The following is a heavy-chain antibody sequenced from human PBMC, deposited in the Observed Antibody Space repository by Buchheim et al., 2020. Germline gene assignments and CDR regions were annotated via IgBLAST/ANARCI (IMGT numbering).Heavy chain of an antibody. V-gene: IGHV4-34*02. J-gene: IGHJ4*02. D-gene: IGHD2-21*01. CDR1: RGSITGFY. CDR3: ARAGRCGASSYSWRH. Sequence: QVQLQQWGAGLLKPSETLSLTCGVYRGSITGFYWAWLRQSPGKGLEWIGDITSAGHTNYNPSLKSRVTISVDTDAEQFSLQMASVTAADTAVYFCARAGRCGASSYSWRHWGQGSL. CDR2: ITSAGHT.